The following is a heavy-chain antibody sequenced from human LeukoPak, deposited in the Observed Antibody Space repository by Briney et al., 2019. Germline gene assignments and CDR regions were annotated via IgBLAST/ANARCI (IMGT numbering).Heavy chain of an antibody. Sequence: ASVKVSCKASGYTFTSYGISWVRQAPGQGLEWIGWISAYNGNTNYAQKLQGRVTMTTDTSTSTAYMELRSLRSDDTAVYYCARVKDCSSTSCPKGRWFDPWGQGNLVTVSS. D-gene: IGHD2-2*01. J-gene: IGHJ5*02. V-gene: IGHV1-18*01. CDR2: ISAYNGNT. CDR1: GYTFTSYG. CDR3: ARVKDCSSTSCPKGRWFDP.